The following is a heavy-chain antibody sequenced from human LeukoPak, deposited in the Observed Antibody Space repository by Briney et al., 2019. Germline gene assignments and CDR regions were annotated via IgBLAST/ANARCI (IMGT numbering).Heavy chain of an antibody. CDR2: IIPIFGTA. D-gene: IGHD6-19*01. Sequence: ASVTVSCKASGYTFTSYYMHWVRQAPGQGLEWMGGIIPIFGTANYAQKFQGRVTITADESTSTAYMELSSLRSEDTAVYYCARVVGIAVAEYYFDYWGQGTLVTVSS. CDR3: ARVVGIAVAEYYFDY. CDR1: GYTFTSYY. V-gene: IGHV1-69*13. J-gene: IGHJ4*02.